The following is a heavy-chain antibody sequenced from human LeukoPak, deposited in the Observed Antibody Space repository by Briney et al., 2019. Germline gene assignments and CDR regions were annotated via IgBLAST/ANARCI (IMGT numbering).Heavy chain of an antibody. V-gene: IGHV3-21*01. CDR3: ARDRNIVVVPAPLDY. D-gene: IGHD2-15*01. CDR2: VSSSSSYI. CDR1: GFTFSSYS. Sequence: GGSLRLSCAASGFTFSSYSMNWIRQAPGKGLEWVSSVSSSSSYIYYEDSVNGRFTISRENSKNSLYLQMNSLRAEDTAVYYCARDRNIVVVPAPLDYWGQGTLVTVSS. J-gene: IGHJ4*02.